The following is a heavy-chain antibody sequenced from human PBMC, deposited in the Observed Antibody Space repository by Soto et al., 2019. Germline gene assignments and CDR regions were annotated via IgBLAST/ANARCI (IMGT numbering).Heavy chain of an antibody. V-gene: IGHV1-8*01. CDR3: ARGVSPDY. CDR1: GYTFSDYD. J-gene: IGHJ4*02. CDR2: MNPNSGNT. Sequence: ASVKVSCKASGYTFSDYDINWVRQAPGQGLEWIGWMNPNSGNTGYGQTFQGRITMTRNTSIDTAYMELSTLRSEDTAVYYCARGVSPDYWGQGTLVTVSS.